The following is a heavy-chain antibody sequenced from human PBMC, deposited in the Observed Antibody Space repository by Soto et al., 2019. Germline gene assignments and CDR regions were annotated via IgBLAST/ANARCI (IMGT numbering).Heavy chain of an antibody. J-gene: IGHJ6*02. D-gene: IGHD3-3*01. Sequence: GGSLRLSCAASGFTFSSYGMHWVRQAPGKGLEWVAVIWYDGSNKYYADSVKGRFTISRDNSKNTLYLQMNSLRAEDTAVYYCAKGRRSRTRFYYATDVWGQGTTVTVSS. CDR3: AKGRRSRTRFYYATDV. V-gene: IGHV3-33*06. CDR2: IWYDGSNK. CDR1: GFTFSSYG.